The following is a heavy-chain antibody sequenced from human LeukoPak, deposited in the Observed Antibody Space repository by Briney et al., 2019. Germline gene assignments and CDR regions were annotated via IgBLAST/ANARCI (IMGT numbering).Heavy chain of an antibody. CDR2: IIPILGIT. CDR1: GGTFSSYA. CDR3: ATEGSSPPDY. J-gene: IGHJ4*02. Sequence: ASVKVSCKASGGTFSSYAISWVRQAPGQGLEWMGRIIPILGITNYAQNFQGRVTITADKSTSTAYMELSSLRCEDTAVYYCATEGSSPPDYWGQGTLVTVSS. V-gene: IGHV1-69*04. D-gene: IGHD6-13*01.